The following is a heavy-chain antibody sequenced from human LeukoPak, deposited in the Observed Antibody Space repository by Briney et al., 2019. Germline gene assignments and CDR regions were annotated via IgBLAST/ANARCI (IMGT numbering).Heavy chain of an antibody. CDR1: GGSFSGYY. J-gene: IGHJ6*02. D-gene: IGHD2-21*01. CDR2: INHSGST. V-gene: IGHV4-34*01. Sequence: SETLSLTCAVYGGSFSGYYWSWIRQPPGKGLEWIGEINHSGSTNNNPSLKSRVTISVDTSKNQFSLKLSSVTAADTAVYYCARDVVVDYYGMDVWGQGTTVTVSS. CDR3: ARDVVVDYYGMDV.